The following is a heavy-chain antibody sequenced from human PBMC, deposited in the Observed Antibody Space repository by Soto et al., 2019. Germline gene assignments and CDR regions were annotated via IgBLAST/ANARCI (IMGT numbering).Heavy chain of an antibody. CDR2: IYYSGST. CDR3: ARSPIFSYYGSGSYYRRFDY. D-gene: IGHD3-10*01. CDR1: GGSISSGGYY. V-gene: IGHV4-31*03. J-gene: IGHJ4*02. Sequence: PSETLSLTCTVSGGSISSGGYYWSWIRQHPGKGLEWIGYIYYSGSTYYNPSLKSRVTISVDTSKNQFSLKLSSVTAADTAVYYCARSPIFSYYGSGSYYRRFDYWGQGTLVTVSS.